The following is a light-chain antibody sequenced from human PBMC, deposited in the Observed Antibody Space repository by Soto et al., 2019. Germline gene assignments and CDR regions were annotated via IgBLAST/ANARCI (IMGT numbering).Light chain of an antibody. CDR1: NSNIGAGYD. CDR3: QSYDSSLSGPVL. V-gene: IGLV1-40*01. J-gene: IGLJ2*01. CDR2: GDT. Sequence: QSVLTQPPSVSRAPGQRVTISCTGSNSNIGAGYDVNWYQHLPGTAPKLLIYGDTIRPSGVPDRFSGSKSATSASLAIAGLQDEDEGDYYCQSYDSSLSGPVLFGGGTKLTVL.